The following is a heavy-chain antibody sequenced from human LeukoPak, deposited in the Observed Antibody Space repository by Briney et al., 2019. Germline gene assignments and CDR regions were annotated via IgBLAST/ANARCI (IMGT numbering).Heavy chain of an antibody. J-gene: IGHJ4*02. D-gene: IGHD3-10*01. V-gene: IGHV3-53*01. CDR2: IDNFGSI. Sequence: PGGSLRLSCAAPDFNINNNYMNWVRQAPGKGLEWVSLIDNFGSIYYRDSMKGRFTISRDISKSTVYLHMNNLSAEDTAVYYCAGGTYYGSGARPGYFDHWGQGILVTVSS. CDR3: AGGTYYGSGARPGYFDH. CDR1: DFNINNNY.